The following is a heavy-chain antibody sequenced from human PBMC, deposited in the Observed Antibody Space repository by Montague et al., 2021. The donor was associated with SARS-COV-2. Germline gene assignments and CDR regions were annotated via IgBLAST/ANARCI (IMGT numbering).Heavy chain of an antibody. D-gene: IGHD1-26*01. CDR1: GFTFSSYA. CDR2: ISYDGSNK. J-gene: IGHJ5*02. CDR3: ARHYSGSYLGWFDP. V-gene: IGHV3-30*04. Sequence: SLRLSCAASGFTFSSYAMHWVRQAPGKGLEWVAVISYDGSNKYYADSVKGRFTISRDNSKNTLYLQMNSLRAEDTAVYYCARHYSGSYLGWFDPWGQGTLVTVSS.